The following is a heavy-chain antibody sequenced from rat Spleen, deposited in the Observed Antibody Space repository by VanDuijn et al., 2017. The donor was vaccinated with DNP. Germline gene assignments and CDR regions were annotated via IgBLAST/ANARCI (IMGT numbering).Heavy chain of an antibody. CDR3: ATGWVFDY. V-gene: IGHV5-31*01. Sequence: EVQLVESGGGPVQPGRSLKLSCVASGFIFSNYWMTWIRQAPGKGLEWVASISYEGSRTYYRDSVKGRFTISRDNAKRILFLEMDSLRSEDTATYYCATGWVFDYWGQGVMVTVSS. J-gene: IGHJ2*01. CDR2: ISYEGSRT. CDR1: GFIFSNYW. D-gene: IGHD1-7*01.